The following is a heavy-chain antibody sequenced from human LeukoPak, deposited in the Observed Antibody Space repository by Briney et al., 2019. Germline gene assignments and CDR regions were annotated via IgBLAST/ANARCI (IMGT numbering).Heavy chain of an antibody. CDR1: GRSISSSGYY. D-gene: IGHD5-12*01. Sequence: PSQTLSLTCTLSGRSISSSGYYSGWIRQPPGKGLEWIGPVYYSGSSNYSPSLKSRVTISVDTSNNHFSLKLSSVTAADTAVYYCTRRSEGSGYRDYWGQGTLVTVSS. CDR3: TRRSEGSGYRDY. CDR2: VYYSGSS. V-gene: IGHV4-39*02. J-gene: IGHJ4*02.